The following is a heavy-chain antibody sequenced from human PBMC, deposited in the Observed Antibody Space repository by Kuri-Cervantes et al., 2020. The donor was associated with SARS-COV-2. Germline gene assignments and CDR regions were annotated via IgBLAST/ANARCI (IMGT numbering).Heavy chain of an antibody. CDR1: GFTFSSYA. J-gene: IGHJ6*02. CDR3: TEGGRYYGSGFGMGV. V-gene: IGHV3-23*01. D-gene: IGHD3-10*01. Sequence: GESLKISCAASGFTFSSYAMSWVRQAPGEGLEWVSAISGSGGSTYYADSVKGRFTISRGNNRNSLYLQMHSLRTEDTAVYYCTEGGRYYGSGFGMGVWGQGTTVTVSS. CDR2: ISGSGGST.